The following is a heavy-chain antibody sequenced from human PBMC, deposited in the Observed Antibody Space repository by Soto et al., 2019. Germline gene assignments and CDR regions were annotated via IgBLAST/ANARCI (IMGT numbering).Heavy chain of an antibody. V-gene: IGHV3-30-3*01. CDR1: GLTFSSYA. D-gene: IGHD6-19*01. Sequence: QVHLVESGGGVVQPGKSLRLSCTASGLTFSSYAVHWVRQAPGKGLEWVSVISGDGGNKYFAESVRGRFLISRDNSKNTVYLQMNSLRHEDTAVYFCARRLTSTVSALGYWGREPWSPSPQ. CDR2: ISGDGGNK. J-gene: IGHJ4*02. CDR3: ARRLTSTVSALGY.